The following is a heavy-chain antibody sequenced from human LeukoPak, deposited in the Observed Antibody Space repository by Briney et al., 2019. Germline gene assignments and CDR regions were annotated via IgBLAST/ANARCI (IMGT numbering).Heavy chain of an antibody. CDR1: GYTFTSYG. D-gene: IGHD5-18*01. CDR3: ARERYSYREHPKLFDY. CDR2: ISAYNGNT. Sequence: ASVKVPCKASGYTFTSYGISWVRQAPGQGREWMGWISAYNGNTNYAQKLQGRVTMTTDTSTSTAYMELRSLRSDDTAVYYCARERYSYREHPKLFDYWGQGTLVTVSS. J-gene: IGHJ4*02. V-gene: IGHV1-18*01.